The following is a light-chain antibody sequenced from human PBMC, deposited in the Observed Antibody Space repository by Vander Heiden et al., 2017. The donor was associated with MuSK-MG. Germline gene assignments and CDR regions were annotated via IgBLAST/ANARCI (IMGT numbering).Light chain of an antibody. CDR1: SSDVGGENY. J-gene: IGLJ2*01. CDR2: DGS. CDR3: CSYADSYTSDLV. V-gene: IGLV2-11*01. Sequence: QPALTQPRSVPGSPGQAVPIPCTGTSSDVGGENYDAWYQQHPGKAPTLRIEDGSKRPSGVPDRFSCSNSGNTASPTISGLQDEDEADDDCCSYADSYTSDLVFGGGTKLTVL.